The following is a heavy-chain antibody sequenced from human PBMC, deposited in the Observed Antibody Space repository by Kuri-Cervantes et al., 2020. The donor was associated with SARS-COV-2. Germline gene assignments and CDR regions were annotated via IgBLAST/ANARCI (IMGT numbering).Heavy chain of an antibody. V-gene: IGHV3-64*01. Sequence: GGSLRLSCAASGFTFSRNAMHWVRQAPGKGLEYVSSISDNGGSTYYANSVKGRFTISRDNSKNTLYLQMDNLRAEDMAVYYCARGGSSGWSQLEYWGQGTLVTVAS. J-gene: IGHJ4*02. CDR1: GFTFSRNA. CDR2: ISDNGGST. CDR3: ARGGSSGWSQLEY. D-gene: IGHD6-19*01.